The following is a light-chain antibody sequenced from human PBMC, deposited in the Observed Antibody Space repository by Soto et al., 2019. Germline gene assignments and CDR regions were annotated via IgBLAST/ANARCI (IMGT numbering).Light chain of an antibody. V-gene: IGLV2-11*01. J-gene: IGLJ2*01. CDR1: NTDVGNYNY. CDR2: DVT. CDR3: CSYAGGQRL. Sequence: QSALAQPRSVSGSPGQSVTISCTGTNTDVGNYNYVSWYQQRPGKAPQVIIFDVTKRPFRVPDRFSGSKSGNTASLTISGLQAEDEAKYYCCSYAGGQRLFGGGTKLTVL.